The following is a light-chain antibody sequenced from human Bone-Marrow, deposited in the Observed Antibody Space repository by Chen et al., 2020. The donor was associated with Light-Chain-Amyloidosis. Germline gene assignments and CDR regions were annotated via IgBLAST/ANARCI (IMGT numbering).Light chain of an antibody. CDR3: QVWDRSSDRPV. V-gene: IGLV3-21*02. CDR2: DDN. Sequence: SYVLTQPSSVSVAPGQTATIACGGNNIGSTSVHWYQSTPGQPPLLVVYDDNDRPAGLPERLSGTNSGNTATLTISRVEGGDEADYYCQVWDRSSDRPVFGGGTKLTVL. CDR1: NIGSTS. J-gene: IGLJ3*02.